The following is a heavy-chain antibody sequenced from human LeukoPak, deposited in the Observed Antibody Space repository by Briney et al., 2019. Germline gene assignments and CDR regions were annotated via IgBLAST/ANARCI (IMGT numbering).Heavy chain of an antibody. D-gene: IGHD1-26*01. CDR3: ARGGKRREAFDI. CDR1: GGSFSGYY. V-gene: IGHV4-34*01. J-gene: IGHJ3*02. Sequence: PSETLSLTCAVYGGSFSGYYWSWIRQPPGKGLEWIGEINHSGSTNYNPSLKSRVTISVDTSKNQFSLKLSSVTAADTAVYYCARGGKRREAFDIWGQGTMVTVSS. CDR2: INHSGST.